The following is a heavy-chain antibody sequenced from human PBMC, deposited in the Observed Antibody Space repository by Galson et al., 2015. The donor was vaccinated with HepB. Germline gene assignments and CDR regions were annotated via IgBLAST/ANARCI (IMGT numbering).Heavy chain of an antibody. CDR1: GGTFSSYA. Sequence: SVKVSCKASGGTFSSYAISWVRQAPGQGLEWMGGIIPIFGTANYAQKFQGRVTITADESTSTAYMELSSLRSEDTAVYYCARDPLRRDYYDSSGYYYDYWGQGTLVTVSS. V-gene: IGHV1-69*13. D-gene: IGHD3-22*01. CDR3: ARDPLRRDYYDSSGYYYDY. J-gene: IGHJ4*02. CDR2: IIPIFGTA.